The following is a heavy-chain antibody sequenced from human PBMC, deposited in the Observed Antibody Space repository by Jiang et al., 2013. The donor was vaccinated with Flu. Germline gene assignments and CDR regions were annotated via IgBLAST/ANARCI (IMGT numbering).Heavy chain of an antibody. Sequence: LLKPSETLSLTCAVYGGSFSGYYWSWIRQPPGKGLEWIGEINHSGSTNYNPSLKSRVTISVDTSKNQFSLKLSSVTAADTAVYYCAREVGPMVRGVKFNWFDPWGQGTLVTVSS. J-gene: IGHJ5*02. CDR3: AREVGPMVRGVKFNWFDP. CDR1: GGSFSGYY. V-gene: IGHV4-34*01. D-gene: IGHD3-10*01. CDR2: INHSGST.